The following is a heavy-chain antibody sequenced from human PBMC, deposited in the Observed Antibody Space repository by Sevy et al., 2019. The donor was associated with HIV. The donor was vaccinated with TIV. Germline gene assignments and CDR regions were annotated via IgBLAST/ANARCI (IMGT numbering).Heavy chain of an antibody. CDR3: AKASTIAAAGGLFDC. CDR2: ISGSGGTT. Sequence: GGSLRLSCAASGFTFSNYAMNWVRQAPGKGLEWVSAISGSGGTTYYADSVKGRFTISRDNSKNTLYLQMSSLRAEDTAVYYCAKASTIAAAGGLFDCWDQGTLVTVSS. D-gene: IGHD6-13*01. J-gene: IGHJ4*02. V-gene: IGHV3-23*01. CDR1: GFTFSNYA.